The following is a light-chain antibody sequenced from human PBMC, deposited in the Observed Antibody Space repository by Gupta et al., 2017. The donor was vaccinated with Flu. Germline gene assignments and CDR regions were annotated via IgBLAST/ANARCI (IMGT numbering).Light chain of an antibody. Sequence: QSVLTPPPSASCPPGQRVTISCSGSSSNIGSNTVIWSHQLPGAAPKLLIYSNNRRRSAVPDRFSGSNYATSASLTNTGLQAEDEADYYCAAADDSRNSVVFGGGTKLTVL. CDR1: SSNIGSNT. CDR2: SNN. V-gene: IGLV1-44*01. J-gene: IGLJ2*01. CDR3: AAADDSRNSVV.